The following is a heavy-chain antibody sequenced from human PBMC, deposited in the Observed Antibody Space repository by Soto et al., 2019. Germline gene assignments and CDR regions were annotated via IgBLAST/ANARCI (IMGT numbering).Heavy chain of an antibody. CDR2: INGGGGSP. Sequence: GGSLRLSCAASGFTFSTYTMSWVRRAPGKGLEWVSTINGGGGSPSYADSVQGRFTISRDNPKNTLYLQLNSLTVDDTATYYWPKARCSTRNCYAPNYGGQGARVPVS. CDR3: PKARCSTRNCYAPNY. D-gene: IGHD2-8*01. V-gene: IGHV3-23*01. J-gene: IGHJ4*02. CDR1: GFTFSTYT.